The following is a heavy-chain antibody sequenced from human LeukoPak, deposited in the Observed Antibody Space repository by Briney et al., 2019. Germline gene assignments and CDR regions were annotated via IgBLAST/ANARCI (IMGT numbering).Heavy chain of an antibody. D-gene: IGHD6-19*01. Sequence: SQTLSLTCTVSGGSISSGGYYWSWIRQHPGKGLEWIGYIYYSGSTNYNPSLKSRVTISVDTSKNQFSLKLSSVTAADTAVYYCARHKQWLVPSNYYYGMDVWGQGTTVTVSS. CDR2: IYYSGST. CDR1: GGSISSGGYY. CDR3: ARHKQWLVPSNYYYGMDV. J-gene: IGHJ6*02. V-gene: IGHV4-31*03.